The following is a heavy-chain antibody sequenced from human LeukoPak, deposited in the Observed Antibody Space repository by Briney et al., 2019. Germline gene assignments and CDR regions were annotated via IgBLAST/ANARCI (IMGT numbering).Heavy chain of an antibody. Sequence: GGSLRLSCAASGFTFSSYEMNWVRQAPGKGLEWVSYISSSGSTIYYADSVKGRFTISRDNAKNSLYLQMNSLRVEDTAVYYCARLLVYGSGAEAFDYWGQGTLVTVSS. V-gene: IGHV3-48*03. CDR3: ARLLVYGSGAEAFDY. D-gene: IGHD3-10*01. CDR1: GFTFSSYE. CDR2: ISSSGSTI. J-gene: IGHJ4*02.